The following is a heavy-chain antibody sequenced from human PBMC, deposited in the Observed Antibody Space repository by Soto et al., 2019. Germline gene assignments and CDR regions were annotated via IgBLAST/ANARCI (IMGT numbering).Heavy chain of an antibody. CDR3: ARGGSWFEY. J-gene: IGHJ4*02. V-gene: IGHV3-66*01. CDR1: GFTVSSNY. CDR2: VYIGGST. Sequence: EVQLVESGGGLVQPGGSLRLSCAASGFTVSSNYMSWVRQAPGKGLEWVSVVYIGGSTYYGDSVKGRITISRDHSKNTLYLQMNSLRAEDTAVYYCARGGSWFEYWGQGTLVTVSS. D-gene: IGHD6-13*01.